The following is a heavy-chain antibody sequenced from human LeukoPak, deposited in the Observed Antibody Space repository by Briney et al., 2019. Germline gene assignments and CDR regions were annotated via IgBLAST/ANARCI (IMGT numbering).Heavy chain of an antibody. V-gene: IGHV4-4*07. CDR1: GVSISGYY. CDR3: ARAPHFFDTSGSRYYFDY. Sequence: PSETLSLTCTVSGVSISGYYWSWIQQPAGKGLEWIGRIYISRGTNYNPSLRSRVIMSVDTSKNQFSLQLTSVTAADTAVYYCARAPHFFDTSGSRYYFDYWGQGALVTVSS. J-gene: IGHJ4*02. D-gene: IGHD3-22*01. CDR2: IYISRGT.